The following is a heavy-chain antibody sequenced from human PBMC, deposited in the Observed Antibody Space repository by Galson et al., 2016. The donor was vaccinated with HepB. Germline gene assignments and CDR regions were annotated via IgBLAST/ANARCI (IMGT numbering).Heavy chain of an antibody. D-gene: IGHD4-17*01. V-gene: IGHV3-21*01. J-gene: IGHJ4*02. CDR2: ISRSSNYI. Sequence: SLRLSCAASGFTFNSYSMTWVRQAPGKGLEWVSSISRSSNYIYYADSVRGRFTISRDNAENSVYLQMNSLRVEDTAVYYCGREDVYGDYLYFDWWGQGTLVTVAT. CDR3: GREDVYGDYLYFDW. CDR1: GFTFNSYS.